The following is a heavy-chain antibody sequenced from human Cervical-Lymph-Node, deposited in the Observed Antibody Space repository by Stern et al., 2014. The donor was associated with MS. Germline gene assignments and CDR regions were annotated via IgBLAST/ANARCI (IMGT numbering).Heavy chain of an antibody. J-gene: IGHJ4*02. D-gene: IGHD6-13*01. V-gene: IGHV4-4*02. CDR1: GGSISSSNW. CDR3: ARDLGEQQLVYFDY. CDR2: IYPSGSS. Sequence: QDQLVESGPGLVKPSGTLSLTCAVSGGSISSSNWWSWVRQPPGKGQEWIGEIYPSGSSNYNPSLKSRVTISVDKSKNQFSLKLSSVTAADTAVYYCARDLGEQQLVYFDYWGQGTLVTVSS.